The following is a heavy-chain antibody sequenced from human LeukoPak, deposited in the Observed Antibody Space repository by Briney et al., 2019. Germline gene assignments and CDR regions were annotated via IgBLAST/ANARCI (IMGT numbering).Heavy chain of an antibody. D-gene: IGHD5-18*01. CDR2: FDPEDGET. CDR3: ASTEYTKDTAMVLFDY. J-gene: IGHJ4*02. Sequence: ASVKVSCKVSGYTLTELSMHWVRQAPGKGLEWMGGFDPEDGETIYAQKFQGRVTMTEDTSTDTAYMELSSLRSEDTAVYYCASTEYTKDTAMVLFDYWGQGTLVTVSS. CDR1: GYTLTELS. V-gene: IGHV1-24*01.